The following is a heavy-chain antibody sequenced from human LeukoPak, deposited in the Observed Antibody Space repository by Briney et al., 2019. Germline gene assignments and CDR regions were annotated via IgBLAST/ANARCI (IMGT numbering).Heavy chain of an antibody. CDR3: ALRKISGGSGAWFAP. Sequence: GESLKISCQGSGFHFAFLWIVLVRQMPGKGLEWMGIIYPGDSDTRYSPSFQGQVTMSVDKSISTAFLQWRSLKASDSAMYYCALRKISGGSGAWFAPWGQGTLVTVSS. D-gene: IGHD3-10*01. V-gene: IGHV5-51*01. CDR2: IYPGDSDT. J-gene: IGHJ5*02. CDR1: GFHFAFLW.